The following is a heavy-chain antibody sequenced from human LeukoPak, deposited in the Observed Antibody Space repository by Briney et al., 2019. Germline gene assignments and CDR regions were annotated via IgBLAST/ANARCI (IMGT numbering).Heavy chain of an antibody. CDR1: GFTFSSYG. CDR3: AKDRGYSHGFDY. J-gene: IGHJ4*02. D-gene: IGHD5-18*01. CDR2: ISYDGRSK. Sequence: GGSLRLSCAASGFTFSSYGMHWVRQAPGKGLEWVAGISYDGRSKEYVDSVKGRFTTSRDNSKNTLYLQMNSLKAEDTAVYCCAKDRGYSHGFDYWGQGTLVTVSS. V-gene: IGHV3-30*18.